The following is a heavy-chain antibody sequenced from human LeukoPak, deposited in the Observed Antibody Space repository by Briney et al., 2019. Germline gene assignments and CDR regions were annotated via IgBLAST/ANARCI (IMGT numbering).Heavy chain of an antibody. V-gene: IGHV3-33*03. CDR3: AKGALAVAGIDY. CDR2: IWYDGSNK. D-gene: IGHD6-19*01. CDR1: GFTFSSYG. Sequence: PGRSLRLSCAASGFTFSSYGMHWVRQAPGKGLEGVAVIWYDGSNKYYADSVKGRFTISRDNSKNTLYLQMNSLRAEDTAVYYCAKGALAVAGIDYWGQGTLVTVSS. J-gene: IGHJ4*02.